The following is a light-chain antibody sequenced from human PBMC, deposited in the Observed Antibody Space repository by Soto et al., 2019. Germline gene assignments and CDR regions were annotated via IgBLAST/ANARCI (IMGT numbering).Light chain of an antibody. CDR2: GAS. V-gene: IGKV3-15*01. CDR3: HQYNNWPPST. CDR1: QSISDT. Sequence: EIVMTQSPATLSVSPGGRATLSCRASQSISDTLAWYQQKPGQAPRLLIHGASTRATGFPARFSGSGSGTDFTLTISSLQSEDFGVYYCHQYNNWPPSTFGQGTRLEIK. J-gene: IGKJ5*01.